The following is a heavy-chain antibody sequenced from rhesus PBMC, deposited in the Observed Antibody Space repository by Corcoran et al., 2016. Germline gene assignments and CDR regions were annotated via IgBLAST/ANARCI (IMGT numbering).Heavy chain of an antibody. J-gene: IGHJ4*01. CDR2: IDGNNAKT. V-gene: IGHV4-73*01. Sequence: QVKLQQWGDGLVQPSESLSLTCAVYGGSLSGYYWSWIRQPPGKGVEWIGNIDGNNAKTTANPPHKNRVPISKDTSKTQFSLKLSSVTAADAAVYYCARGYYTSTTCYLDYWGQGVLVTVSS. CDR3: ARGYYTSTTCYLDY. CDR1: GGSLSGYY. D-gene: IGHD2-2*01.